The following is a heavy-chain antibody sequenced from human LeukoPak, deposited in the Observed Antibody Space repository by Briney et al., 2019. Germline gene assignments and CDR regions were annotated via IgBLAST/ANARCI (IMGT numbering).Heavy chain of an antibody. V-gene: IGHV1-8*01. Sequence: GASVKVSCKASGYTFTSYDINWVRQATGQGLEWMGWMNPNSGNTGYAQKFQGRVTMTRNTSISTAYMELSSLRSEDTAVYYCARDGLEYPSLDFDYWGQGTLVTVSS. D-gene: IGHD2-2*01. J-gene: IGHJ4*02. CDR3: ARDGLEYPSLDFDY. CDR2: MNPNSGNT. CDR1: GYTFTSYD.